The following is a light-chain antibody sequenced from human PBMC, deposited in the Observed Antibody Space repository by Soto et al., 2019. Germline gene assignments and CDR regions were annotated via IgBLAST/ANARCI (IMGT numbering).Light chain of an antibody. CDR3: QQYGSSLPLT. Sequence: EIVLTQSPGTLSLSPGERATLSCRASQSVSSSYLAWYQQKPGQAPRLLIYGASSRATGIPDRFGGSGSGTNFTLTIIRLEPEDFAVYYCQQYGSSLPLTFGGGTKVEIK. CDR2: GAS. V-gene: IGKV3-20*01. J-gene: IGKJ4*01. CDR1: QSVSSSY.